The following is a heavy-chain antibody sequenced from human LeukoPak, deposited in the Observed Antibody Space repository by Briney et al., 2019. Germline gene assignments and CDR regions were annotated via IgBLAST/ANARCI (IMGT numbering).Heavy chain of an antibody. CDR1: GYDFTNYF. CDR3: ARPTWIAAAGTSYFGN. D-gene: IGHD6-13*01. J-gene: IGHJ4*02. CDR2: INPGDADT. V-gene: IGHV5-51*01. Sequence: GESLKISCKGSGYDFTNYFIAWVRQMPGKDLEWMGIINPGDADTRYSPSFQGQVTISADKSITTAYLQWSSLKASDTAMYYCARPTWIAAAGTSYFGNWGQGTLVTVSS.